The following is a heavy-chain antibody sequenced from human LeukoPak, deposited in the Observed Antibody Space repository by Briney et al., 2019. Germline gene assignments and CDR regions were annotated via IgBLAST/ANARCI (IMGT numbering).Heavy chain of an antibody. Sequence: ASVKVSCKASGYTFTGYYIHWVRQAAGQGLEWMGWINPNSDGTKYTEKFQGRVTMTRDTSISTAYMEVSRLRSDDTAVYYCARAPPYNILTGYRLFDYWGQGTLVTVSS. CDR3: ARAPPYNILTGYRLFDY. CDR2: INPNSDGT. V-gene: IGHV1-2*02. CDR1: GYTFTGYY. D-gene: IGHD3-9*01. J-gene: IGHJ4*02.